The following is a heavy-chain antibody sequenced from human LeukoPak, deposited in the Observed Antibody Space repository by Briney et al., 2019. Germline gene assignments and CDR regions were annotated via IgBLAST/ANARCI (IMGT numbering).Heavy chain of an antibody. V-gene: IGHV3-30*18. D-gene: IGHD4-17*01. CDR2: ISYDGSNK. CDR3: AKAQDYGDYVDYFDY. J-gene: IGHJ4*02. CDR1: GFTFSSYG. Sequence: GGSLRLSCAAPGFTFSSYGMHWVRQAPGKGLEWVAVISYDGSNKYYADSVKGRFTISRDNSKNTLYLQMNSLRAEDTAVYYCAKAQDYGDYVDYFDYWGQGTLVTVSS.